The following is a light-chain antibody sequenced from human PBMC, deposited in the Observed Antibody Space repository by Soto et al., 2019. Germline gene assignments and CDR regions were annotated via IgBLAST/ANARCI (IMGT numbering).Light chain of an antibody. V-gene: IGLV2-8*01. J-gene: IGLJ1*01. CDR3: SYYAGSDNFYV. Sequence: QSALTQPPSASGSPGQSFTISCTGTSSDVGGYNYVSWYQQHPGKAPKLMIYEVSKRPSGVPDRFSGSKSGNTASLTVSGLQAEDEADYYCSYYAGSDNFYVFGTGTKLTVL. CDR1: SSDVGGYNY. CDR2: EVS.